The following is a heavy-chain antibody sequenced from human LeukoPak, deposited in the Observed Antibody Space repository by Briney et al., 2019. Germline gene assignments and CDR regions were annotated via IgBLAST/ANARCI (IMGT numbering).Heavy chain of an antibody. D-gene: IGHD2-21*01. CDR3: ATGLFRIRLFDH. Sequence: ASVKVSCKVSGYSVTELSIHWVRQAPAEGLEWMGGFDPEDGETIYAQKFQGRVTMTEDTSTDTAYMELSSLTSEDTAVYYCATGLFRIRLFDHWGQGTLVTVSS. CDR2: FDPEDGET. CDR1: GYSVTELS. V-gene: IGHV1-24*01. J-gene: IGHJ4*02.